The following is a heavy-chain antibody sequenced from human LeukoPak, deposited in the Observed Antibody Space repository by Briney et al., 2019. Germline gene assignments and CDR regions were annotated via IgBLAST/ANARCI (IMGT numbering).Heavy chain of an antibody. J-gene: IGHJ6*02. D-gene: IGHD3-10*01. Sequence: ASVKVSCKVSGYTLTELSMHWVRQAPGKGLEWMGGFDPEDGETIYAQKFQGRVTITADKSTTTAYMELSSLRSEDTAVYYCATGVYGSHPRMDVWGQGTTVTVSS. V-gene: IGHV1-24*01. CDR3: ATGVYGSHPRMDV. CDR2: FDPEDGET. CDR1: GYTLTELS.